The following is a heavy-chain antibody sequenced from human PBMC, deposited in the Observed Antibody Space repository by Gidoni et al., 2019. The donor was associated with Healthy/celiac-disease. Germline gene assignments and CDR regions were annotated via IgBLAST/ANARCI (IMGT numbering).Heavy chain of an antibody. CDR2: IIPILGIA. D-gene: IGHD1-1*01. CDR1: GGTFSSYA. J-gene: IGHJ5*02. V-gene: IGHV1-69*04. Sequence: QVQLVQSGAEVKKPGSSVQVSCKASGGTFSSYAISWVRQAPGQGLEWMGRIIPILGIANYAQKFQGRVTITADKSTSTAYMELSSLRSEDTAVYYCARDSGTTGTTGWFDPWGQGTLVTVSS. CDR3: ARDSGTTGTTGWFDP.